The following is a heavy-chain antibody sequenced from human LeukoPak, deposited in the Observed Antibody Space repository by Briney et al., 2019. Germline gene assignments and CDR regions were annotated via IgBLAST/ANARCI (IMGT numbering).Heavy chain of an antibody. CDR1: GGSISSYY. Sequence: PSETLSLTCTVSGGSISSYYWSWIRQPPGKGLEWIGYIYTSGSTNYNPSLKSRVTISVDTSKNQFSLKLSSVTAADTAVYYCARHPPSSGSYYFDYWGQGTLVTVSS. CDR3: ARHPPSSGSYYFDY. D-gene: IGHD6-19*01. CDR2: IYTSGST. J-gene: IGHJ4*02. V-gene: IGHV4-4*09.